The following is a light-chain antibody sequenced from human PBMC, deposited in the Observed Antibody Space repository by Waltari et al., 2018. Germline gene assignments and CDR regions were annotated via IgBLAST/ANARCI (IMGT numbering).Light chain of an antibody. CDR2: SNN. CDR3: AAWDDSLNAVV. J-gene: IGLJ2*01. V-gene: IGLV1-44*01. Sequence: QSVLTQPPSASGTPGQRVTISCSGSSPNIGSNTVNWYQQPPGTAPKLLIYSNNQRPSGVPDRFSGSKSGTSASLAISGLQSEDEADYYCAAWDDSLNAVVFGGGTKLTVL. CDR1: SPNIGSNT.